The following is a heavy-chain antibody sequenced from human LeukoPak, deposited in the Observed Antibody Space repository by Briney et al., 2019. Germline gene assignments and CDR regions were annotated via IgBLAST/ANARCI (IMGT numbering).Heavy chain of an antibody. V-gene: IGHV1-2*02. CDR3: ARPAVLLWFGELPGAFDI. D-gene: IGHD3-10*01. Sequence: GASVKVSCKASGYTFTGYYMHWVRQAPGQGLEWMGWINPNSGGTNYAQKFQGRVTMTRDTSISTAYMELSRLRSDDTAVYYRARPAVLLWFGELPGAFDIWGQGTMVTVSS. CDR2: INPNSGGT. J-gene: IGHJ3*02. CDR1: GYTFTGYY.